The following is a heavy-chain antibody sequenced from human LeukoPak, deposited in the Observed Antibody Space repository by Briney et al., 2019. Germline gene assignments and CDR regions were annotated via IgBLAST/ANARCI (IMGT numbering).Heavy chain of an antibody. D-gene: IGHD3-3*01. Sequence: GGSLRLSCAASGFSFSVYWMHWVRQAPGKGPVWVSRIKTDGSITDYADSVKGRFTISRDNAKNTLYLQMSSLRAEDTAFYYCVKRERFLEQPPYWGQGTLVTVSS. CDR2: IKTDGSIT. J-gene: IGHJ4*02. CDR1: GFSFSVYW. CDR3: VKRERFLEQPPY. V-gene: IGHV3-74*01.